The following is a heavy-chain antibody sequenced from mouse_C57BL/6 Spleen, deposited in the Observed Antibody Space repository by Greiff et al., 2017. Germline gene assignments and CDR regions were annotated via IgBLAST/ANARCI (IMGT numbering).Heavy chain of an antibody. V-gene: IGHV1-69*01. CDR3: ARSLPSYYYGSVDY. J-gene: IGHJ3*01. CDR2: IDPSGSYT. CDR1: GYTFTSYW. Sequence: VQLQQPGAELVMPGASVKLSCKASGYTFTSYWMHWVKQRPGQGLEWIGEIDPSGSYTNYNQKFKGKSTLTVDKSSSTAYMQLSSLTSEDSAVXYCARSLPSYYYGSVDYWGQGTLVTVSA. D-gene: IGHD1-1*01.